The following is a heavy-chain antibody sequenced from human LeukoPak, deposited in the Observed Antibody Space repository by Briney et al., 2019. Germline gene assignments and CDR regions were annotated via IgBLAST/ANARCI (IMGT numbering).Heavy chain of an antibody. CDR3: AKHLRFLEWFCAGY. CDR1: GFTFSSYA. V-gene: IGHV3-23*01. Sequence: GGSLRLSCAASGFTFSSYAMSWVRQAPGKGLEWVSAISGSGGSTYYADSVKGRFTISRDNSKNTLYLQMNSLRAEDTAVYYCAKHLRFLEWFCAGYWGQGTLVTVSS. CDR2: ISGSGGST. J-gene: IGHJ4*02. D-gene: IGHD3-3*01.